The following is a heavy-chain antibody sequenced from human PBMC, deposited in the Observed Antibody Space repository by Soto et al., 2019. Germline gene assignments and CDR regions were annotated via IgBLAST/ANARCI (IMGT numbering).Heavy chain of an antibody. D-gene: IGHD2-15*01. CDR3: ARRCLGGGSCARDY. J-gene: IGHJ4*02. V-gene: IGHV3-30-3*01. CDR2: ISYDGSNK. CDR1: GFTFSSYA. Sequence: QVQLVESGGGVVQPGRSLRLSCAASGFTFSSYAMHWVRQAPGKGLEWVAVISYDGSNKYYADSVQGRFTISRGNSEISLYLQMNRLGAADTAVYYCARRCLGGGSCARDYWGQGTLVTVSS.